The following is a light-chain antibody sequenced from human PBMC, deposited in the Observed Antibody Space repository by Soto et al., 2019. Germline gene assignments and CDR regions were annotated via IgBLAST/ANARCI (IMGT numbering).Light chain of an antibody. CDR3: QQYNSYSPTWT. CDR2: KAS. Sequence: DIQMTQSPSTLSASVGDRVTITCRASQSISSWLAWYQQKPGKAPKLLIYKASSLESGGPSRFSGSGSGTEFTRTISSLQPDDFATYYCQQYNSYSPTWTFGQGTKVEIK. CDR1: QSISSW. J-gene: IGKJ1*01. V-gene: IGKV1-5*03.